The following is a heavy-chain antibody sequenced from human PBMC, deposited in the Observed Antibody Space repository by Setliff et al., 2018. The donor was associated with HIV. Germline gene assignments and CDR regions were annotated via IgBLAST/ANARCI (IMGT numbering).Heavy chain of an antibody. Sequence: PSETLSLTCAVSGYSISSSNWWGWIRQPPGKGLAWIGYIYYSGSTYYNPSLKSRVTMSVDTSKNQFSLKLSSVTAVDTAVYYCARRSSSGWYVTTQRTKEYFHHWGQGTLVTVSS. V-gene: IGHV4-28*01. CDR1: GYSISSSNW. CDR2: IYYSGST. J-gene: IGHJ1*01. CDR3: ARRSSSGWYVTTQRTKEYFHH. D-gene: IGHD6-19*01.